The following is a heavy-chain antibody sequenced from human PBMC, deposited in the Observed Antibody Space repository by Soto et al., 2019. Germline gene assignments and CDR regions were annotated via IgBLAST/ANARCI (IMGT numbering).Heavy chain of an antibody. CDR2: ISYDGSNK. Sequence: GGSLRLSCAASGFTFSSYAMHWVRQAPGKGLEWVAVISYDGSNKYYADSVKGRFTISRDNSKNTLYLQMNSLRAEDTAVYYCARAPVSGYEIYFDYWGQGTLVTVSS. CDR3: ARAPVSGYEIYFDY. D-gene: IGHD5-12*01. J-gene: IGHJ4*02. V-gene: IGHV3-30-3*01. CDR1: GFTFSSYA.